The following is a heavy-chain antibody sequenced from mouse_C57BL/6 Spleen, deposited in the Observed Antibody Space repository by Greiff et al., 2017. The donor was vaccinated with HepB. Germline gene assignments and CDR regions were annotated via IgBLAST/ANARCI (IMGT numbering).Heavy chain of an antibody. J-gene: IGHJ2*01. Sequence: VKLMESGPELVKPGASVKISCKASGYAFSSSWMNWVKQRPGKGLEWIGRIYPGDGDTNYNGKFKGKATLTADKSSSTAYMQLSSLTSEDSAVYFCAREFITTVVGDYWGQGTTLTVSS. V-gene: IGHV1-82*01. D-gene: IGHD1-1*01. CDR1: GYAFSSSW. CDR3: AREFITTVVGDY. CDR2: IYPGDGDT.